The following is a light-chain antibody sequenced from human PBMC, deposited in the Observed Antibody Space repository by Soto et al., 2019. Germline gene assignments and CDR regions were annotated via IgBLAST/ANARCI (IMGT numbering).Light chain of an antibody. CDR3: SSYTSSTTLGV. CDR1: NSDVGGYDY. J-gene: IGLJ3*02. CDR2: EVS. Sequence: QSVLTQPASVSGCPGQSITISCTGTNSDVGGYDYVSWYQQHPGKAPKLMIYEVSHRPSGVSNRFSGSRSGNTASLTISGLPAEDEADYYCSSYTSSTTLGVFGGGTKVTVL. V-gene: IGLV2-14*01.